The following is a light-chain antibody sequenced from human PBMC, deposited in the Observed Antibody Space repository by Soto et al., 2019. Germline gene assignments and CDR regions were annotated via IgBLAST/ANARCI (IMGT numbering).Light chain of an antibody. CDR3: QQYDYLPLT. Sequence: DIQMTQSPSSLSASVGDRVTITCQASQDITNYLNWYQQKPGKAPQLLIYDASNLETGVPSRFSGSGSGTDFTFTISSLQPEAIATYYCQQYDYLPLTFGGGTKVEIE. J-gene: IGKJ4*01. CDR1: QDITNY. V-gene: IGKV1-33*01. CDR2: DAS.